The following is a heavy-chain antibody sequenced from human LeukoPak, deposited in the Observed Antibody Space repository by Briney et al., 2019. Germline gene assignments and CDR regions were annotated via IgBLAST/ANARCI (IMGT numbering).Heavy chain of an antibody. CDR3: ATLSGSWYY. J-gene: IGHJ4*02. V-gene: IGHV4-4*02. CDR1: GGSISSSHW. Sequence: SETLSLTCAVSGGSISSSHWWSWVRQPPGKGLEWIGENYHSGSTNYNPSLKSRVTISVDKSKNQFSLKLSSVTAAVPDVYYRATLSGSWYYWGQGTLVTASS. CDR2: NYHSGST. D-gene: IGHD6-13*01.